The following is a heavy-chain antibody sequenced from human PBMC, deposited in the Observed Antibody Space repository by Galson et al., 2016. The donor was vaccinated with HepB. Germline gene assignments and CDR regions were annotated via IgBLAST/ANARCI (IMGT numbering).Heavy chain of an antibody. D-gene: IGHD1-26*01. Sequence: ETLSLTCTVSGGSISNYYWSWIRQPPGKGLEWIGEIYHSGTTHYNPSLESRVTISVDKSKNQFSLKLNSVTAADTAVYYCARNSGGSYLGWFDPWGQGTLVTVSS. CDR3: ARNSGGSYLGWFDP. V-gene: IGHV4-59*08. CDR1: GGSISNYY. J-gene: IGHJ5*02. CDR2: IYHSGTT.